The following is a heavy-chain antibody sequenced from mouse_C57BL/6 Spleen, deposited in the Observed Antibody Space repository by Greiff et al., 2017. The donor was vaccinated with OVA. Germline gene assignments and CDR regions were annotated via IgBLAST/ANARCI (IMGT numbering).Heavy chain of an antibody. Sequence: VQLQQSGAELVRPGTSVKMSCKASGYTFTNYWIGWAKQRPGNGLEWIGDIYPGGGYTNYNEKFKGKATLTADKSSRTAYMQFSSLTSEDSSIYYCARRSNYENYAMDYWGQGTSVTVSS. J-gene: IGHJ4*01. CDR2: IYPGGGYT. D-gene: IGHD2-5*01. V-gene: IGHV1-63*01. CDR3: ARRSNYENYAMDY. CDR1: GYTFTNYW.